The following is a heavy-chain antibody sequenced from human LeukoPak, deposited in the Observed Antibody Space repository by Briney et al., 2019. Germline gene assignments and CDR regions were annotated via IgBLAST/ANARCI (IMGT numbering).Heavy chain of an antibody. V-gene: IGHV1-2*06. CDR3: AREGDTAMVSFDY. CDR1: GYTFTGYY. CDR2: INPNSGGT. Sequence: ASVKVSCKASGYTFTGYYMHWVRQAPGQGLEWMGRINPNSGGTNYAQKFQGRVTMTRDTSICTAYMELSRLRSDDTAVYYCAREGDTAMVSFDYWGQGTLVTVSS. D-gene: IGHD5-18*01. J-gene: IGHJ4*02.